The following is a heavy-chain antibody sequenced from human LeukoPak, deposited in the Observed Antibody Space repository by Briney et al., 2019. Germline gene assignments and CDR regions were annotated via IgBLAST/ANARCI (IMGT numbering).Heavy chain of an antibody. J-gene: IGHJ4*02. CDR2: INPNSGGT. CDR1: GYTFTGYY. V-gene: IGHV1-2*02. D-gene: IGHD5-12*01. Sequence: GASVKVSCKASGYTFTGYYMHWVRQAPRQGLEWMGWINPNSGGTNYAQKFQGRVTITADESTSTAYMELSSLRSEETAVYYCASRGYSGNCFDYWGQGPLVTVSS. CDR3: ASRGYSGNCFDY.